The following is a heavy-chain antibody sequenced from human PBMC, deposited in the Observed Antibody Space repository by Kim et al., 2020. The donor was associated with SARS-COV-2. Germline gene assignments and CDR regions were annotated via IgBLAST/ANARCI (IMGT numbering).Heavy chain of an antibody. V-gene: IGHV4-61*01. CDR3: ARVDGLRKKAVDI. J-gene: IGHJ3*02. D-gene: IGHD3-10*01. CDR2: IYYSGST. Sequence: SETLSLTCTVSGGPVSSGSYYWSWIRQPPGKGLEWIVYIYYSGSTNYNPSLKRRVTISVDTTKNQFSLKLSSVTAADTAEYYCARVDGLRKKAVDIWGQG. CDR1: GGPVSSGSYY.